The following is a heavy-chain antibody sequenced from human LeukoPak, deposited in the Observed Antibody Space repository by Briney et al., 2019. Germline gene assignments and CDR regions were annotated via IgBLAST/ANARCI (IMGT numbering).Heavy chain of an antibody. V-gene: IGHV3-7*01. D-gene: IGHD2-2*01. CDR1: GFTFSSYS. J-gene: IGHJ4*02. Sequence: GGSLRLSCAASGFTFSSYSMSWVRRAPGKGLEWVANIKQDGSEKYYVDSVKGRFTISRDNAKNSLYLQMNSLRAEDTAVYYCARDSPSSTSWGYWGQGTLVTVSS. CDR3: ARDSPSSTSWGY. CDR2: IKQDGSEK.